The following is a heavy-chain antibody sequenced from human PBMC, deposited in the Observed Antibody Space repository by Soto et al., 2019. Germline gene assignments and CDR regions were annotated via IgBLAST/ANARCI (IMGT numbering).Heavy chain of an antibody. J-gene: IGHJ6*02. CDR1: GFTFSSYG. V-gene: IGHV3-33*01. CDR2: IWYDGSNK. D-gene: IGHD3-3*01. Sequence: GGSLRLSCAASGFTFSSYGMHWVRQAPDKGLEWVAVIWYDGSNKYYADSVKGRFTISRDNSKNTLYLQMNSLRAEDTAVYYCARDRGDDFWSGYYYYYYGMDVWGQGTTVTVSS. CDR3: ARDRGDDFWSGYYYYYYGMDV.